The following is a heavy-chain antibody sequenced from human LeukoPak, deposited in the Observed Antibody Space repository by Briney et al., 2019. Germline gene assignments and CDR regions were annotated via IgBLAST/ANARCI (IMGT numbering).Heavy chain of an antibody. Sequence: SETLSLTCTVSGGSISSYYWTWIRQPPGKGLEWIGYIYYNGNIAYNPSLKSRVTISLDTSRNQFSLKLSSVTAADTAVYYCARRARATTGGDYFDYWGQGTLVTVSS. CDR3: ARRARATTGGDYFDY. V-gene: IGHV4-59*08. D-gene: IGHD1-1*01. CDR1: GGSISSYY. CDR2: IYYNGNI. J-gene: IGHJ4*02.